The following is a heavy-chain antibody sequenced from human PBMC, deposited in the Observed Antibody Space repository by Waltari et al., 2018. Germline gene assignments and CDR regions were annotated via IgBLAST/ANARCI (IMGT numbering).Heavy chain of an antibody. J-gene: IGHJ1*01. D-gene: IGHD2-21*01. CDR2: IIPIFGTA. V-gene: IGHV1-69*08. Sequence: QVQLVQSGAEVKKPGSSVKVSCKASGGTFSSYAISWVRQAPGQGLEWMGRIIPIFGTANYAQKFQGRVTITADKSTSTAYMELSSLRSEDTAVYYCAAARYCGGDCWYFQHWGQGTLVTVSS. CDR3: AAARYCGGDCWYFQH. CDR1: GGTFSSYA.